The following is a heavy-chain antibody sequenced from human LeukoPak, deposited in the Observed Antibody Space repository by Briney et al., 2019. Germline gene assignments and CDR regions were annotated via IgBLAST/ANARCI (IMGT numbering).Heavy chain of an antibody. Sequence: PGGSLRLSCAASGFTFSIYAMSWVRQAPGKGLEWVANIKQDGSEKYYVDSVKGRFTISRDNAKNSLYLQMNSLRAEDTAVYYCARDKSGSSWYSLRYWGQGTLVTVSS. CDR1: GFTFSIYA. CDR2: IKQDGSEK. CDR3: ARDKSGSSWYSLRY. J-gene: IGHJ4*02. D-gene: IGHD6-13*01. V-gene: IGHV3-7*01.